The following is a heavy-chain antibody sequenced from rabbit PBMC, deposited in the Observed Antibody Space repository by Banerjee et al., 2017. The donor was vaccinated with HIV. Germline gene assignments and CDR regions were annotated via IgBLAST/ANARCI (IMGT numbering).Heavy chain of an antibody. CDR3: ARVEPGSAGGHPTFHL. CDR1: GFDFSSNA. J-gene: IGHJ4*01. D-gene: IGHD4-2*01. V-gene: IGHV1S40*01. Sequence: QSLEESGGDLVQPGASLTLTCKASGFDFSSNAMCWVRQAPGKGLEWIGCISPSGTTYYASWAKGRFTISKTSSTTVTLQMTSLTAADTATYFCARVEPGSAGGHPTFHLWGQGTLVTVS. CDR2: ISPSGTT.